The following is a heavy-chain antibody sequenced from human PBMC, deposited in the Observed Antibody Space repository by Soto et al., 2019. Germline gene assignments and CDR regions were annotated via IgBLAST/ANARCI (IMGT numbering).Heavy chain of an antibody. V-gene: IGHV5-10-1*01. J-gene: IGHJ6*02. CDR3: AKTAAGGKNYYGMDV. D-gene: IGHD6-13*01. CDR2: IDPSDSYT. CDR1: GYSFTSYW. Sequence: GDSLKISCKGSGYSFTSYWVSWVRQMPGKGLEWMGRIDPSDSYTNYSPSFQGHVTISADKSISTAYLQWSSLKASDTAMYYCAKTAAGGKNYYGMDVWGQGTTVTVTS.